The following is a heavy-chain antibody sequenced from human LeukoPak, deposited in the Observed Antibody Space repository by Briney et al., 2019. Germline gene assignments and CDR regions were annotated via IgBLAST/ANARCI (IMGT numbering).Heavy chain of an antibody. J-gene: IGHJ3*02. Sequence: PGGSLRLSCAASGFTFSSYSMNWVRQAPGKGLEWVSSISSSSSYIYYADSVKGRFTISRDNAKNSLYLQMNSLRAEDTAVYYCARDHNVVVTLRAFDIWGQGTMVTVSS. V-gene: IGHV3-21*01. D-gene: IGHD2-21*02. CDR1: GFTFSSYS. CDR3: ARDHNVVVTLRAFDI. CDR2: ISSSSSYI.